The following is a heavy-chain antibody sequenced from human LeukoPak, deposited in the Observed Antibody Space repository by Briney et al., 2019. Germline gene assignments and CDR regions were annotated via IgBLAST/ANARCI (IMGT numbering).Heavy chain of an antibody. CDR2: ISWNSGSI. CDR1: GFTFDDYA. V-gene: IGHV3-9*01. D-gene: IGHD3-22*01. CDR3: AKGGIVDSSGYYLPYYFDY. J-gene: IGHJ4*02. Sequence: GRSLRLSCAASGFTFDDYAMHWVRQAPGEGLEWVSGISWNSGSIGYADSVKGRFTISRDNAKNSLYLQMNSLRADDTALYYCAKGGIVDSSGYYLPYYFDYWGQGTLVTVSS.